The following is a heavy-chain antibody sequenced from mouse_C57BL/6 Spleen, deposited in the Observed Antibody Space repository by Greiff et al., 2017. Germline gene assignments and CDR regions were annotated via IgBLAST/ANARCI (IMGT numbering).Heavy chain of an antibody. D-gene: IGHD2-2*01. CDR2: IDPANGNT. Sequence: EVQLQESVAELVRPGASVKLSCTASGFNIKNTYMHWVKQRPEQGLEWIGRIDPANGNTKYAPKFQGKATITADTSSNTAYLQLSSLTSEDTAIYYCAKTTYYGYDEAGFAYWGQGTLVTVSA. V-gene: IGHV14-3*01. CDR1: GFNIKNTY. CDR3: AKTTYYGYDEAGFAY. J-gene: IGHJ3*01.